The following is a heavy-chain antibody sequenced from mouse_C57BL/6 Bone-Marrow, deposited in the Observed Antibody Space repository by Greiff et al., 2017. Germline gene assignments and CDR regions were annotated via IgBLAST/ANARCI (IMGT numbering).Heavy chain of an antibody. CDR1: GYTFTDYY. V-gene: IGHV1-76*01. J-gene: IGHJ1*03. CDR3: AGRGRGWYFDV. Sequence: QVQLQQSGAELVRPGASVKLSCKASGYTFTDYYINWVKQRPGQGLEWIARIYPGSGNTYYNEKFKGKAKLTAEKSSSTAYMQLSSLISEDSAVYFCAGRGRGWYFDVWGTGTTVTVSS. CDR2: IYPGSGNT.